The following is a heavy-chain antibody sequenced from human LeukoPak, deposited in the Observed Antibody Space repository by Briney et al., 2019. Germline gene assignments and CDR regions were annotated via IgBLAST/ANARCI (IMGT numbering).Heavy chain of an antibody. CDR3: ARADCSGSTCYLRHSWFGP. J-gene: IGHJ5*02. CDR1: GFTLSTFD. CDR2: ISTSSRYI. V-gene: IGHV3-21*06. D-gene: IGHD2-2*01. Sequence: PGGSLRLSCAASGFTLSTFDMNWVRQAPGEGLEWVSSISTSSRYIYYRDSVKGRFTISRDDAKNSLYLQMNSLTVEDTAVYYCARADCSGSTCYLRHSWFGPWGQGTLVTVSS.